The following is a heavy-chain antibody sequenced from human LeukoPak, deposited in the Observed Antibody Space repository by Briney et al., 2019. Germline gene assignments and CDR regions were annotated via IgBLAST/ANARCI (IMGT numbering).Heavy chain of an antibody. Sequence: GASVKVSCKASGYTFTSYDINWVRQATGQGLGWRGWMNPNSGNTGYAPKFQGRVTMTRNTSISTAYMELSSLRSEDMAVYYCARGLGVRYFDWSQKYGMDVWGQGTTVTVSS. CDR2: MNPNSGNT. D-gene: IGHD3-9*01. J-gene: IGHJ6*02. CDR1: GYTFTSYD. V-gene: IGHV1-8*01. CDR3: ARGLGVRYFDWSQKYGMDV.